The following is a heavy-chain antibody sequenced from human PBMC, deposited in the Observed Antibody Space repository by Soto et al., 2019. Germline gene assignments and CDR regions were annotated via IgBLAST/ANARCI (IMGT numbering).Heavy chain of an antibody. V-gene: IGHV1-69*01. J-gene: IGHJ6*02. CDR2: IIPIFGTA. CDR3: ARDRFHYYDSSGYYNWNGMDV. D-gene: IGHD3-22*01. Sequence: QVQLVQSGAEVKKPGSSVKVSCKASGGTFSSYAISWVRQAPGQGLEWMGGIIPIFGTANYAQKFKGRVTITADESTSTAYMELSSLRSEDTAVYYCARDRFHYYDSSGYYNWNGMDVWGQGTTVTVSS. CDR1: GGTFSSYA.